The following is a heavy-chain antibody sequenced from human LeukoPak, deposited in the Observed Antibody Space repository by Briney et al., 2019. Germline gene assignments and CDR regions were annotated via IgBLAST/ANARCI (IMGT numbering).Heavy chain of an antibody. CDR2: IYYSGST. D-gene: IGHD3-9*01. J-gene: IGHJ3*02. CDR1: ADSISPYS. CDR3: ARCSNDILTGFYRAFDI. V-gene: IGHV4-59*01. Sequence: ETXSLTCTVSADSISPYSWSWLRQPPGKGLEWXXXIYYSGSTAYNPSLKSRVTISVDTSRNQFSLKLNSVTAADTAVYFCARCSNDILTGFYRAFDIWGQGTMVIVSS.